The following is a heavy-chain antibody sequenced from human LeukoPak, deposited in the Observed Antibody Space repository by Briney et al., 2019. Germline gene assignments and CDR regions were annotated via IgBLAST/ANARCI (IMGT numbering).Heavy chain of an antibody. CDR3: ARTLYYYDSSGYFYFDY. CDR2: NYDSGST. Sequence: SETLSLTCTVSGGSISSYYWSWIRQFPGKGLEWIGYNYDSGSTNYNPSLKSRVTISVDTSKNQFSLKLSSVTAADTAVYYCARTLYYYDSSGYFYFDYWGQGTLVTVSS. CDR1: GGSISSYY. V-gene: IGHV4-4*09. J-gene: IGHJ4*02. D-gene: IGHD3-22*01.